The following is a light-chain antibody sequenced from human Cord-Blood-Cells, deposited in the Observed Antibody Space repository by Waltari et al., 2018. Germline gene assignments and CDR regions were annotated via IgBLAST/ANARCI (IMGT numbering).Light chain of an antibody. V-gene: IGLV2-23*01. CDR1: IRAVGSYNL. CDR3: CSYAGSSTWV. Sequence: QSALTQPASVSGSPGQSIPISCTATIRAVGSYNLFSWYQQHPGKAPKLMIYEGSKRPSGVSNRFSGSKSGNTASLTISGLQAEDEADYYCCSYAGSSTWVFGGGTKLTVL. CDR2: EGS. J-gene: IGLJ3*02.